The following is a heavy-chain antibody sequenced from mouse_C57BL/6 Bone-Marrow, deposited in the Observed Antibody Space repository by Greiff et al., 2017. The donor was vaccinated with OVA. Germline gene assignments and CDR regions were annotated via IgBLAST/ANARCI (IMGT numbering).Heavy chain of an antibody. CDR2: INPNYGTT. D-gene: IGHD2-4*01. CDR1: GYSFTDYN. V-gene: IGHV1-39*01. J-gene: IGHJ3*01. CDR3: AREGLRQTWFAY. Sequence: EVKLMESGPELVKPGASVKISCKASGYSFTDYNMNWVKQSNGKSLEWIGVINPNYGTTSYNQKFKGKATLTVDQSSSTAYMQLNSLTSEDSAVYYCAREGLRQTWFAYWGQGTLVTVSA.